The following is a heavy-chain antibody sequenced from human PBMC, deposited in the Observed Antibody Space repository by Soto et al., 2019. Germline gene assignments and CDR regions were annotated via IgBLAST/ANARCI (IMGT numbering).Heavy chain of an antibody. CDR2: ISANTGGT. Sequence: PGGSLRLSCAASGFTFSNYAMHWVRQAPGKGLEWVSRISANTGGTDYADSVKGRFTMTEDTSTDTAYMELSSLRSEDTAVYYCATDSSTRSYYDSSGYYYRYWGQGTLVTVSS. V-gene: IGHV3-23*01. CDR3: ATDSSTRSYYDSSGYYYRY. D-gene: IGHD3-22*01. CDR1: GFTFSNYA. J-gene: IGHJ4*02.